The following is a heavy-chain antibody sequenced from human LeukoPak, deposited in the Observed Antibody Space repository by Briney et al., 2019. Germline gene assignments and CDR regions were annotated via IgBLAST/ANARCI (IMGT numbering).Heavy chain of an antibody. J-gene: IGHJ4*02. CDR1: GFTFSSYA. CDR2: ISGSGGST. CDR3: TTRPPRYSSSSEVVDY. V-gene: IGHV3-23*01. D-gene: IGHD6-6*01. Sequence: GGSLRLSCAASGFTFSSYAMSWVRQAPGKGLEWVSAISGSGGSTYYADSVKGRFTISRDNSKNTLYLQMNSLRAEDTAVYYCTTRPPRYSSSSEVVDYWGQGTLVTVSS.